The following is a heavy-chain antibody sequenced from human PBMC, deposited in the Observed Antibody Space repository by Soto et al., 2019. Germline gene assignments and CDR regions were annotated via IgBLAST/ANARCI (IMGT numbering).Heavy chain of an antibody. CDR2: IHPDLSDI. V-gene: IGHV3-7*01. CDR3: VRGHGWFDP. J-gene: IGHJ5*02. CDR1: GFRYRDHW. Sequence: EVQVVESGGGLVQPGESLRLSCAASGFRYRDHWMSWVRQAPGKGPEWVANIHPDLSDISYVDSVKGRFTISRDNAKNSVYLQMNSLRVEDTAIYSCVRGHGWFDPWGQGALVTVSS.